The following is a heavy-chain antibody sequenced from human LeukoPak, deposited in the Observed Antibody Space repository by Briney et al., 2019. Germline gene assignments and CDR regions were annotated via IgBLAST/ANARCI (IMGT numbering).Heavy chain of an antibody. CDR2: ISAYNGNT. Sequence: ASVKVSCKASGYTFTSYGISWVRQAPGQGLEWMGWISAYNGNTNYAQKLQGRVTITTDTSTSTAYMELRSLRSDDTAVYYCARGSRESGTMIVVGLLGDYWGQGTLVTVSS. J-gene: IGHJ4*02. CDR3: ARGSRESGTMIVVGLLGDY. V-gene: IGHV1-18*01. D-gene: IGHD3-22*01. CDR1: GYTFTSYG.